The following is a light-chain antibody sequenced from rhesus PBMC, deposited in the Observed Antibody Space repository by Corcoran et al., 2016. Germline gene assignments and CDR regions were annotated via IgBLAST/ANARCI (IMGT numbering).Light chain of an antibody. Sequence: DIQMTQSPSSLSASVGDRVTITCRASQGITNDLAWYQQKPGETPKLLVYEASSLQSGIPSRFSGSGSGTDFTLSISSLQSEDFATYYCQHYYSTPLTFGGGTKVEIK. CDR3: QHYYSTPLT. J-gene: IGKJ4*01. CDR1: QGITND. V-gene: IGKV1-25*01. CDR2: EAS.